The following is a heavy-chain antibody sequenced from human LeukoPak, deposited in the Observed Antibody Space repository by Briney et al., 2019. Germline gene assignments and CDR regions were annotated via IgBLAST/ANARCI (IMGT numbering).Heavy chain of an antibody. Sequence: GASVKVSCKASGYTFTGYYMHWVRQAPGQGLEWMGWINPNSGGTNYAQKFQGRVTMTRDTPISTAYMELSRLRSDDTAVYYCASGYCSSTSCEFDPWGQGTLVTVSS. CDR3: ASGYCSSTSCEFDP. CDR1: GYTFTGYY. J-gene: IGHJ5*02. D-gene: IGHD2-2*03. V-gene: IGHV1-2*02. CDR2: INPNSGGT.